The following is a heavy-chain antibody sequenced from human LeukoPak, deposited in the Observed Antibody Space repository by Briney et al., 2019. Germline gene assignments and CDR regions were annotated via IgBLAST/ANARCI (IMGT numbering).Heavy chain of an antibody. Sequence: SETLSLTCAVYGGSFSGYYWSWIRQPQGKGLEWIGETNHSGSTHYTPALKSRVPISVDTSKNQFSLKLSSVTAADTAVYYCARGRGYSYGLHFDYWGQGTLVTVSS. D-gene: IGHD5-18*01. V-gene: IGHV4-34*01. CDR1: GGSFSGYY. CDR3: ARGRGYSYGLHFDY. J-gene: IGHJ4*02. CDR2: TNHSGST.